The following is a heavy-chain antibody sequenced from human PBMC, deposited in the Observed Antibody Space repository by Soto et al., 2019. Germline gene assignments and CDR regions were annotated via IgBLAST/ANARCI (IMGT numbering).Heavy chain of an antibody. V-gene: IGHV2-70*01. Sequence: SGPTLVNPTQTLTLTYTFSGFSLSTSGMCVSWIRQPPGKALEWLALIDWDDDKYYSTSLKTRLTISKDTSKNQVVLTMTNMDPVDTATYYCARIPELGYDILTGYYDYYFDYWGQGTLVTVSS. CDR2: IDWDDDK. D-gene: IGHD3-9*01. CDR1: GFSLSTSGMC. CDR3: ARIPELGYDILTGYYDYYFDY. J-gene: IGHJ4*02.